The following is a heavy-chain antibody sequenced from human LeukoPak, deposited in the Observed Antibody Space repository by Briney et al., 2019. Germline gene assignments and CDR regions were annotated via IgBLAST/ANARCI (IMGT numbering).Heavy chain of an antibody. CDR1: GFTFSGSA. CDR2: IWYDGSNE. D-gene: IGHD3-22*01. V-gene: IGHV3-33*08. Sequence: GGSLKPSCAASGFTFSGSAMHWVRQAPGKGLEWVAVIWYDGSNEYYADSVKGRFTISRDNSKNTLYLQMNSLRAEDTAVYYCARDHDSSGYIDYWGQGTLVTVSS. J-gene: IGHJ4*02. CDR3: ARDHDSSGYIDY.